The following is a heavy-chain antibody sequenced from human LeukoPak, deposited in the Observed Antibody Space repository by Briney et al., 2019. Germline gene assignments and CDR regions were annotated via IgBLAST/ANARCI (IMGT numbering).Heavy chain of an antibody. D-gene: IGHD3-22*01. J-gene: IGHJ1*01. CDR3: AIMHGYYDGTGYWVQ. Sequence: GGSLRLSCAASGFTFASYGMSWVLHAPGKGLEWVSFITTNGGRTSYADSVEGRFTISRDNPRNTLYMQMNSLRDEDTALYYCAIMHGYYDGTGYWVQWGQGTLVTVSS. CDR1: GFTFASYG. CDR2: ITTNGGRT. V-gene: IGHV3-23*01.